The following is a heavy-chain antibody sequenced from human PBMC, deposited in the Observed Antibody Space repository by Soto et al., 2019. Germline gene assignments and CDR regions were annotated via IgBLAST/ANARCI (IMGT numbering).Heavy chain of an antibody. CDR2: ISSSSSYT. J-gene: IGHJ4*02. CDR1: GFTFSDYY. CDR3: AREMVGATTIDY. Sequence: QVQLVESGGGLVKPGGSLRLSCAASGFTFSDYYMSRIRQAPGKGLEWVSYISSSSSYTNYADSVKGRFTISRDNAKKSLYLQMNSLRAEDAAVYYCAREMVGATTIDYWGQGTLVTVSS. V-gene: IGHV3-11*06. D-gene: IGHD1-26*01.